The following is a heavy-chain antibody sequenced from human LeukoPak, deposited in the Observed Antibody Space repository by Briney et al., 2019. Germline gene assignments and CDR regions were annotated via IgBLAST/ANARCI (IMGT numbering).Heavy chain of an antibody. CDR2: INHSGST. Sequence: PSETLSLTCAVYGGSFSGYYWSWIRQPPGKGLEWIGEINHSGSTNYNPSLKSRVTISVDTSKNQFSLKLSSVTAADTAVYYCARDFGLDYGGTHFDYWGQGTLVTVSS. CDR3: ARDFGLDYGGTHFDY. J-gene: IGHJ4*02. V-gene: IGHV4-34*01. D-gene: IGHD4-23*01. CDR1: GGSFSGYY.